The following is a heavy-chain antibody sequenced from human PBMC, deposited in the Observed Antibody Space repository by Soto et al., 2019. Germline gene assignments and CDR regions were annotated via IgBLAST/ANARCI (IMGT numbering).Heavy chain of an antibody. V-gene: IGHV3-23*01. CDR3: AKYSVLSVLIDY. CDR1: GFTFSSYA. J-gene: IGHJ4*02. D-gene: IGHD3-3*01. Sequence: PGGSLRLPCAASGFTFSSYAMSWVRQAPGKGLEWVSAISGSGGSTYYADSVKGRFTISRDNSKNTLYLQMNSLRAEDTAVYYCAKYSVLSVLIDYWGQGTLVTVSS. CDR2: ISGSGGST.